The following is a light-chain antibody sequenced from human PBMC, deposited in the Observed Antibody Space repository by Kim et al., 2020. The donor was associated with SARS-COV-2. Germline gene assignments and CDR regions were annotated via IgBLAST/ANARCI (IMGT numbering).Light chain of an antibody. J-gene: IGKJ1*01. CDR3: QKYDSAPWT. V-gene: IGKV1-27*01. CDR2: AAS. CDR1: QGISSS. Sequence: ASVGDRVTITCRASQGISSSLAWYQQNPGKAPKLLIYAASALQSGVPSRFSGSGSGTDFTLAISSLQPEDVATYYCQKYDSAPWTFGQGTKVEIK.